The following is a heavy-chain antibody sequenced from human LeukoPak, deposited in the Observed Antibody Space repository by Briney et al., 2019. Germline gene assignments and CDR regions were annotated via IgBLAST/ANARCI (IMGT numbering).Heavy chain of an antibody. J-gene: IGHJ4*02. Sequence: PSETLSLTCTVSGGSISSYYWSWIRQPAGKGLEWIGRIYTSGSTNYNPSLKSRVTMSVDTSKNQFSLKLSSVTAAGTAVYYCARRYCSSTSCYFYFDYWGQGTLVTVSS. V-gene: IGHV4-4*07. CDR1: GGSISSYY. CDR2: IYTSGST. D-gene: IGHD2-2*01. CDR3: ARRYCSSTSCYFYFDY.